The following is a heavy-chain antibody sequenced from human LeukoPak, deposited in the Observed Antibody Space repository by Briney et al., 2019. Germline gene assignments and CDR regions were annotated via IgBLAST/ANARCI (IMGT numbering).Heavy chain of an antibody. Sequence: PGGSLRLSCAASGFTFNRYAMSWVRQAPGKGLEWVAVISYDGSNKYYADSVKGRFTISRDNSKNTLYLQMNSLRAEDTAVYYCAKSYNGYESKPDYWGQGTLVTVSS. CDR2: ISYDGSNK. CDR1: GFTFNRYA. D-gene: IGHD5-12*01. J-gene: IGHJ4*02. CDR3: AKSYNGYESKPDY. V-gene: IGHV3-30-3*02.